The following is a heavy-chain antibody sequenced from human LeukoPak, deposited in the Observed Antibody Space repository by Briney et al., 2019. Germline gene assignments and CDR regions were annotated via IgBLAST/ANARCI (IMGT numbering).Heavy chain of an antibody. V-gene: IGHV3-7*01. Sequence: ASLRLSCAPSGFTFRDHWMAWVRQAPGKGLEWVANIWPDGSDTYHVDSVSDRFTISRDNAQSSLNLQMNSLRAEGSAVYYCARWGVNAGLDRWGQGTLGNVSS. CDR1: GFTFRDHW. CDR3: ARWGVNAGLDR. CDR2: IWPDGSDT. D-gene: IGHD3-10*01. J-gene: IGHJ5*01.